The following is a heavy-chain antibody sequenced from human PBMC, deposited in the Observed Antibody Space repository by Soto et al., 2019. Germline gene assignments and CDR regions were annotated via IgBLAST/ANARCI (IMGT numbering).Heavy chain of an antibody. V-gene: IGHV3-33*01. CDR2: IWYDGSNK. Sequence: QVQLLESGGGVVQPGRSLRLSCAASGFTFSSYGMHWVRQAPGKGLEWVAVIWYDGSNKYYADSVKGRFTISRDNSNDKLYLQMNSLRAEDTAVYYCARELAAAGLSYYYDGMDVWGQGTTVTVSS. CDR1: GFTFSSYG. CDR3: ARELAAAGLSYYYDGMDV. J-gene: IGHJ6*02. D-gene: IGHD6-13*01.